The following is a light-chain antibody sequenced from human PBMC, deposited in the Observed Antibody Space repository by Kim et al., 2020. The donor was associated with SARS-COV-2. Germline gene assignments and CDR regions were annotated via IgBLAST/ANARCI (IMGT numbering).Light chain of an antibody. V-gene: IGLV3-9*01. J-gene: IGLJ2*01. CDR1: NIGSKN. Sequence: SYELTQPLSVSVALGQTARITCGGNNIGSKNVHWYQQKPGQAPVLVIYRDGDRTSGIPERFSGSNSGNTATLTISSAQAGDEADYYCQVWDSSPVIFGGG. CDR2: RDG. CDR3: QVWDSSPVI.